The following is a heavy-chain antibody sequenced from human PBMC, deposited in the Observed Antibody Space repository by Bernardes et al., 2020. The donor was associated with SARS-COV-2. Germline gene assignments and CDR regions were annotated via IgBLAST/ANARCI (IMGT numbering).Heavy chain of an antibody. CDR1: GFTFNNYG. CDR3: ARDLMAAADTGSHQYCYGMDV. D-gene: IGHD6-13*01. Sequence: GGSLRLSCVVSGFTFNNYGMHWVRQAPGKGLEWVAVVWSDGSDKYYADSVKGRFTISRDNSKNTLYLQMNSLRVEDTAVYYCARDLMAAADTGSHQYCYGMDVWGQGTTVTVSS. V-gene: IGHV3-33*01. CDR2: VWSDGSDK. J-gene: IGHJ6*02.